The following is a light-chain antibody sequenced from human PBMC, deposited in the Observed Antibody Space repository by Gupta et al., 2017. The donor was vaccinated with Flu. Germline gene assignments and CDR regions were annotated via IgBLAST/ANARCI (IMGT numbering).Light chain of an antibody. J-gene: IGKJ3*01. V-gene: IGKV2-28*01. CDR3: QQPQKTPFT. Sequence: IVRSQSPLSLPVTPGEPAPISCRSSQSLLFSNGCHYLDWYLQKPGQSPQLLIYLGSTRASGVPDRFSGSGSGTDFTLTISSLQAEDVAVYYCQQPQKTPFTFGPGTKVEIK. CDR1: QSLLFSNGCHY. CDR2: LGS.